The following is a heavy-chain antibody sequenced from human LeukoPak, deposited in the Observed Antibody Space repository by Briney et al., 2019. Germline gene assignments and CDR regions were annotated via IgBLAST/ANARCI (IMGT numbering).Heavy chain of an antibody. CDR2: IQTSGST. D-gene: IGHD3-22*01. J-gene: IGHJ3*02. CDR3: ARGYYYDTRNAFDI. Sequence: SETLSLTCTVSGGSLSSYYWSCIRQPAGKGLEWIGRIQTSGSTNYIPSLKSRVTISVDKSKNQFSLKLSSVTAADTAVYYCARGYYYDTRNAFDIWGQGTMVTVSS. V-gene: IGHV4-4*07. CDR1: GGSLSSYY.